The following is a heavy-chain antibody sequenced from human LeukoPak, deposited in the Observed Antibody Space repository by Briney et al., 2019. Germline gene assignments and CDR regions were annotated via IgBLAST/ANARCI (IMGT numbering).Heavy chain of an antibody. Sequence: GGSLRLSCAASGFTFSSYAMHWVRQAPGKGLEYVSAISSNGGSTYYANSVKGRFTISRDNSKNTLYLQMGSLRAEDMAVYYCARVSSLGYCSGGSCSAFEYWGQGTLVTVSS. CDR1: GFTFSSYA. CDR2: ISSNGGST. CDR3: ARVSSLGYCSGGSCSAFEY. J-gene: IGHJ4*02. D-gene: IGHD2-15*01. V-gene: IGHV3-64*01.